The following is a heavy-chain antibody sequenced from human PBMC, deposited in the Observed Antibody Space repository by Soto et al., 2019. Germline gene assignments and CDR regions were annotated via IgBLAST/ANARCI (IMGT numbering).Heavy chain of an antibody. CDR1: GYTFTSYA. CDR2: INAGNGNT. CDR3: ARVGSGWYDRPFDF. J-gene: IGHJ4*02. V-gene: IGHV1-3*01. D-gene: IGHD6-19*01. Sequence: GASVKVSCKASGYTFTSYAMHWVRQAPGQRLEWMGWINAGNGNTKYSQKFQGRVTITRETPASTAYMELSSLRSEDTAVYYCARVGSGWYDRPFDFWGQGTLVTFSS.